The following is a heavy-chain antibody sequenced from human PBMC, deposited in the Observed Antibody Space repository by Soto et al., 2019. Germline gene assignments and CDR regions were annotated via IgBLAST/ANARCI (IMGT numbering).Heavy chain of an antibody. V-gene: IGHV5-10-1*01. CDR3: ARHSSSSNDYYYGMDV. CDR2: IDPSDSYT. J-gene: IGHJ6*02. D-gene: IGHD6-6*01. CDR1: GYSFTSYW. Sequence: GESLKISCKGSGYSFTSYWISWVRQMPGKGLEWMGRIDPSDSYTNYSPSFQGHVTISADKSISTAYLQWSSLKASDTAMYYCARHSSSSNDYYYGMDVWGQGTTVTVSS.